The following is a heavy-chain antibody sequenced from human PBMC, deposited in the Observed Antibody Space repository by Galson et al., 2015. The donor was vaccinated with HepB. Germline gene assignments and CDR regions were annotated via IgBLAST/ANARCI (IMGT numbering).Heavy chain of an antibody. CDR1: TFTFSNYG. J-gene: IGHJ6*02. CDR2: IRYNRSNQ. Sequence: SLRLSCAASTFTFSNYGMHWVRQAPGKGLEWVAFIRYNRSNQYYADSVKGRFTISRDNSKNTLYLQINSLRPEDTAVYYCAKDYYDNSRFGEGLVQYGMDVWGQGTTVTVSS. D-gene: IGHD3-22*01. V-gene: IGHV3-30*02. CDR3: AKDYYDNSRFGEGLVQYGMDV.